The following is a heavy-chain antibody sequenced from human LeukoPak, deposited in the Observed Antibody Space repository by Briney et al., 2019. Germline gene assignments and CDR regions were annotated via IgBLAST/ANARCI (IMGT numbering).Heavy chain of an antibody. V-gene: IGHV3-73*01. Sequence: GGSLRLSCVASGFTFSGSAMHWVRQASGKGLEWVGRVRSKANNYAPAYAESVKGRFTVSRDDSKNTAYLQMNSLKAEDTAVYYCTRVDCSNYGWFDPWGQGTLVTISS. CDR3: TRVDCSNYGWFDP. CDR1: GFTFSGSA. D-gene: IGHD4-11*01. CDR2: VRSKANNYAP. J-gene: IGHJ5*02.